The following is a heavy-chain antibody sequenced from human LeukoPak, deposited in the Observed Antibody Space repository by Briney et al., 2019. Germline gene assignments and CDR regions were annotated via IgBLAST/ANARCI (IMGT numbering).Heavy chain of an antibody. V-gene: IGHV4-39*07. CDR3: ARDDLGYCSGGSCYPGAWFDP. Sequence: PSETLSLTCTVSGGSISSSSYYWGWIRQPPGKGLEWIGSIYYSGSTYYNPSLKSRVTISVDTSKNQFSLKLSSVTAADTAVYYCARDDLGYCSGGSCYPGAWFDPWGQGTLVTVSS. CDR1: GGSISSSSYY. D-gene: IGHD2-15*01. CDR2: IYYSGST. J-gene: IGHJ5*02.